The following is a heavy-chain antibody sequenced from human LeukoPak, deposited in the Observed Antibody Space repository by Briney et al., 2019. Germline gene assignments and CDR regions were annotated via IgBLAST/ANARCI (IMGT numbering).Heavy chain of an antibody. D-gene: IGHD2-2*02. V-gene: IGHV1-18*01. CDR1: GYTFTSYG. J-gene: IGHJ4*02. CDR2: ISAYNGNT. CDR3: ARDLRYCSSTSCYMAGHPLGY. Sequence: ASVKVSCKASGYTFTSYGISWVRQAPGQGLEWIGWISAYNGNTNYAQKLQGRVTMTTDTSTSTAYMELRSLRSDDTAVYYCARDLRYCSSTSCYMAGHPLGYWGQGTLVTVSS.